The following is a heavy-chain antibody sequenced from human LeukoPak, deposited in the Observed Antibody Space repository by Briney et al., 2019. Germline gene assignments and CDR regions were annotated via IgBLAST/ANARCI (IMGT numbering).Heavy chain of an antibody. D-gene: IGHD2-2*02. CDR3: ATYCSSTSCYTRSFDY. V-gene: IGHV1-2*02. Sequence: ASVKVSCKASGYTFTGYYMHWVRQAPGQGLEWMGWINPNSGGTNYAQKFQGRVTTTRDTSISTAYMELSRLRSDDTAVYYCATYCSSTSCYTRSFDYWGQGTLVTVSS. CDR1: GYTFTGYY. J-gene: IGHJ4*02. CDR2: INPNSGGT.